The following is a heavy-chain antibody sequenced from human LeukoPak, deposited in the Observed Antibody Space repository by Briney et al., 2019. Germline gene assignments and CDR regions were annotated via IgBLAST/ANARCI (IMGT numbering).Heavy chain of an antibody. D-gene: IGHD2-15*01. CDR3: ARYNGGGSWDYYYYGMDV. V-gene: IGHV4-59*01. J-gene: IGHJ6*02. Sequence: SETLSLTCTVSGGSISSYYWSWLRQPPGKGLEWIGYIYYSGSTNYNPSLKSRVTISVDTSKNQFSLKLSSVTAADTAVYYCARYNGGGSWDYYYYGMDVWGQGTTVTVSS. CDR1: GGSISSYY. CDR2: IYYSGST.